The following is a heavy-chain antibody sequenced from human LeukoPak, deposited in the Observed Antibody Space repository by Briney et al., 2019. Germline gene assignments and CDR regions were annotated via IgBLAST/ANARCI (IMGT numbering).Heavy chain of an antibody. V-gene: IGHV3-30*09. Sequence: GGSLRPSCAAPGFTFRTYAMPWFGQAPAKGLDWVAFISDDGSNKYYADSVKGRFAISRDNSKNTLYLQMNSLRAEDTAVYYCARSIVGATGGFDYWGQGTLVTVSS. CDR3: ARSIVGATGGFDY. CDR2: ISDDGSNK. CDR1: GFTFRTYA. J-gene: IGHJ4*02. D-gene: IGHD1-26*01.